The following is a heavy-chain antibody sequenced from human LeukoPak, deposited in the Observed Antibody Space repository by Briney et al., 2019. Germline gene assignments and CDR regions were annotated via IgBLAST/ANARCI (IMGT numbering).Heavy chain of an antibody. CDR3: ARDLGDCGDYYYYYGTDG. Sequence: SVKVSCKASGGTFSSYAISWVRQAPGQGLEWMGGIIPIFGTANYAQKFQGRVTITADESTSTAYMELSSLRSEDTAVYYCARDLGDCGDYYYYYGTDGWGQGTTVTVSS. J-gene: IGHJ6*02. D-gene: IGHD4-17*01. CDR2: IIPIFGTA. V-gene: IGHV1-69*13. CDR1: GGTFSSYA.